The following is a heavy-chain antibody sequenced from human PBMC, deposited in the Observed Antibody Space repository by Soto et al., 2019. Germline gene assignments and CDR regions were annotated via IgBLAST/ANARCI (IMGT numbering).Heavy chain of an antibody. CDR1: GFTFSSYD. J-gene: IGHJ6*02. Sequence: EVQLVESGGGLVQPGGSLRLSCAASGFTFSSYDMHWVRQATGKCLEWVSAIGTAGDTYYPGSVKGRFTISRENAKNSLYLQMNSLRAEDTAVYYCARGYCSGGSCYSAYYYYGMDVWGQGTTVTVSS. CDR3: ARGYCSGGSCYSAYYYYGMDV. CDR2: IGTAGDT. V-gene: IGHV3-13*01. D-gene: IGHD2-15*01.